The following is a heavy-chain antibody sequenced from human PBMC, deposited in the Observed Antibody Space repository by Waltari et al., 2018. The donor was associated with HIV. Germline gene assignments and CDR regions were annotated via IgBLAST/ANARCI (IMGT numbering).Heavy chain of an antibody. V-gene: IGHV4-34*01. Sequence: AGLLKPSETLSLTCAVYGGSFSGYQWRWICQPPGKGLERIGQTNHSGSTDSNPSLKSRVTISVYTSKNQFSLKLSSVTAADTAVYYCATLPYGGRWYWGQGTLVTVSS. CDR3: ATLPYGGRWY. CDR2: TNHSGST. J-gene: IGHJ4*02. D-gene: IGHD2-15*01. CDR1: GGSFSGYQ.